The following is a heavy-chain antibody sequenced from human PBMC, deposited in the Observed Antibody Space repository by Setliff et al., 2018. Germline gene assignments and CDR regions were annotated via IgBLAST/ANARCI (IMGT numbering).Heavy chain of an antibody. V-gene: IGHV1-2*06. Sequence: ASVKVSCQASGYTFTGYYMHWVRQAPGQGLEWMGRINPNSGGTNSPQKFQGRVTITRDTSASTAYMELSSLRSEDTAVYYCARPYTFYYYGMDVWGQGTTVTVSS. CDR3: ARPYTFYYYGMDV. J-gene: IGHJ6*02. D-gene: IGHD2-2*02. CDR2: INPNSGGT. CDR1: GYTFTGYY.